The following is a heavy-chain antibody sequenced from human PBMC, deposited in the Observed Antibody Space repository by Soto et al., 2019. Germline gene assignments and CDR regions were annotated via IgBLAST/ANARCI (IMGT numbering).Heavy chain of an antibody. CDR2: IGPIVETS. Sequence: QVQLVQSGAEVRQPASSVKVSCKTSGGTFSSYAISWVRQAPGQGLEVMGGIGPIVETSTYAQKFQGRVTITEDESTSKAYMELSSLRSDDTAIYYCVRVVAIPGYPDNWGEGTLVTASS. CDR1: GGTFSSYA. J-gene: IGHJ4*02. V-gene: IGHV1-69*12. D-gene: IGHD5-12*01. CDR3: VRVVAIPGYPDN.